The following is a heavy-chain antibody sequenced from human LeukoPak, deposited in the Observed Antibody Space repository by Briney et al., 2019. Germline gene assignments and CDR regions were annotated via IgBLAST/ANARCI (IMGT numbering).Heavy chain of an antibody. CDR3: ARGRFVEMATIYYFDY. CDR1: GYTFTSYD. V-gene: IGHV1-8*01. D-gene: IGHD5-24*01. J-gene: IGHJ4*02. Sequence: ASVKVSCKASGYTFTSYDINWVRQATGQGLEWMGWMNPNSGNTGYAQKFQGRVTMTRNTSISTAYMELCSLRSEDTAVYYCARGRFVEMATIYYFDYWGQGTLVTVSS. CDR2: MNPNSGNT.